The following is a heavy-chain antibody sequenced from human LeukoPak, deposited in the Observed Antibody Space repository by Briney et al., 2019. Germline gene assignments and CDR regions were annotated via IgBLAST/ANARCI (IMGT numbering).Heavy chain of an antibody. CDR2: INAYNGNT. D-gene: IGHD2-15*01. V-gene: IGHV1-18*03. CDR3: MRVPELPEY. J-gene: IGHJ4*02. CDR1: GYTFTNYG. Sequence: ASVKVSCKASGYTFTNYGINWVRQAPGQGLEWMGWINAYNGNTNFSQNFQGRVTMTTDTSTTTASMELRSLRSDDMAVYYCMRVPELPEYWGQGTLVTVSS.